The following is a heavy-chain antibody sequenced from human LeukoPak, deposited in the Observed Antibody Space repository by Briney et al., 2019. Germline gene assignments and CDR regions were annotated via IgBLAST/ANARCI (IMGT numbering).Heavy chain of an antibody. CDR1: GYSINSGYF. Sequence: SETLSLTCAVSGYSINSGYFWGWIRQPPGKGLEWIGSIYHSGNTYYNPSLKSRVTISVDTSRNQFSLKLSSVTAADTAVYYCARHTGSGFPYYYYYYMDVWGKGTTVTVSS. CDR2: IYHSGNT. J-gene: IGHJ6*03. CDR3: ARHTGSGFPYYYYYYMDV. V-gene: IGHV4-38-2*01. D-gene: IGHD3-3*01.